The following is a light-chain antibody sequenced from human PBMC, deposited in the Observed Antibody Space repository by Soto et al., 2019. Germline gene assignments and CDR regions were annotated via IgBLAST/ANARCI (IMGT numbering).Light chain of an antibody. Sequence: QSVLTQPPSASGTPGQRVTISCSGSSSNIGSNYVYWYQQLPGTAPKLLLYRYNQRPSGVPDRFSGSKSGTSASLGIGGLWSGDEAVYYCVTWYASLSGQVFGGGAQLSV. V-gene: IGLV1-47*03. J-gene: IGLJ3*02. CDR3: VTWYASLSGQV. CDR2: RYN. CDR1: SSNIGSNY.